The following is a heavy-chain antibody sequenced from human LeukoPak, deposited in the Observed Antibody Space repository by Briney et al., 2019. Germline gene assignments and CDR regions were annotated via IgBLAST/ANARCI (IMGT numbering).Heavy chain of an antibody. Sequence: SETLSLTCTVSGGSISSSSYYWGWIRQPPGKGLEWIGSIYYSGSTYYNPSLKSRVTISVDTSKNQFSLKLSSVTAADTAVYYCARLARDPTALVYYFDYWGQGTLVTVSS. D-gene: IGHD2-21*01. CDR1: GGSISSSSYY. J-gene: IGHJ4*02. CDR2: IYYSGST. V-gene: IGHV4-39*01. CDR3: ARLARDPTALVYYFDY.